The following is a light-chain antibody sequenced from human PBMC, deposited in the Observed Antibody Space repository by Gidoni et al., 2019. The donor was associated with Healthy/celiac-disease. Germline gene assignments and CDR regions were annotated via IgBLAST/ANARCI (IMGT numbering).Light chain of an antibody. CDR1: SSDVGSYNL. CDR2: EGS. J-gene: IGLJ1*01. V-gene: IGLV2-23*01. CDR3: CSYAGSSTFYV. Sequence: QSALTQPASVSGSPGQSIPISCTGTSSDVGSYNLVSWYQQHPGKAPKLMIYEGSKRPSVVSTRFSGSKSGNTASLTISRLQAEDEADYYCCSYAGSSTFYVFGTGTKVTVL.